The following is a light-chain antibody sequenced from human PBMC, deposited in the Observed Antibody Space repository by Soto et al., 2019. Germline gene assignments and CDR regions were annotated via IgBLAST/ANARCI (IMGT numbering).Light chain of an antibody. CDR1: SSDVGGYNY. V-gene: IGLV2-14*01. J-gene: IGLJ3*02. Sequence: QSVLTQPASVSGSPGQSITISCTGTSSDVGGYNYVSWYQQQPGKGPNLLIYGVSNRPSGVSNRFSGSKSGNTASLTISGLQLEDEADYFCGSFTTSRIWVFGGGTKLTVL. CDR2: GVS. CDR3: GSFTTSRIWV.